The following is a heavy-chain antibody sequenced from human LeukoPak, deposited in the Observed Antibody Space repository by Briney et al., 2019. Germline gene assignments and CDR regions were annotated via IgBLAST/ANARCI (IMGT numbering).Heavy chain of an antibody. D-gene: IGHD6-13*01. CDR1: GGSISSTYYY. Sequence: SETLSLTCTVSGGSISSTYYYWGWIRQPPGKGLEWIGTIYYSGNTYYNPSLESRVTISVDTTENQFSLNLRSLTAADTAVYYCARLPYSSTYYYYYMDVWGKGTTVTVSS. J-gene: IGHJ6*03. V-gene: IGHV4-39*01. CDR3: ARLPYSSTYYYYYMDV. CDR2: IYYSGNT.